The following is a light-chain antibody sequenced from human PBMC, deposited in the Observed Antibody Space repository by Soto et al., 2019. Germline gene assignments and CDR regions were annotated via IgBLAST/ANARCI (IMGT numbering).Light chain of an antibody. J-gene: IGLJ1*01. CDR1: RSNIGSNP. V-gene: IGLV1-44*01. CDR3: AAWDDSLNGYV. CDR2: SNN. Sequence: QSVLTQPPSASGTSGQRVTISCSGSRSNIGSNPVSWYQQFPGTAPKLLIYSNNQRPSGVPDRFSGSKSGTSASLAISGLQSEDEADYYCAAWDDSLNGYVFGTGTKLTVL.